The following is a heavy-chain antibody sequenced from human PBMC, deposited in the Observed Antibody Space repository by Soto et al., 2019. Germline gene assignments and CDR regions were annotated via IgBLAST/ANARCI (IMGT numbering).Heavy chain of an antibody. CDR3: ARGDYYFDY. D-gene: IGHD2-21*01. Sequence: ASVKVSCKVSGYTLTELSMHWVRPAPGKGLEWMGGFDPEDGETIYAQKFQGRVTMTEDTSTDTAYMEMNSLRDEDTAVYYCARGDYYFDYWGQGILVTVSS. CDR2: FDPEDGET. V-gene: IGHV1-24*01. CDR1: GYTLTELS. J-gene: IGHJ4*02.